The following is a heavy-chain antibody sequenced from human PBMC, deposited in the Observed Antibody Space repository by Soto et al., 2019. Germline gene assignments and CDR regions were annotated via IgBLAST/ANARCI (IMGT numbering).Heavy chain of an antibody. CDR1: GFTFSSYE. CDR2: ISSSGSTI. V-gene: IGHV3-48*03. Sequence: VGSLRLSCAASGFTFSSYEMNWVRQAPGKGLEWVSYISSSGSTIYYADSVKGRFTISRDNAKNSLYLQMNSLRAEDTAVYYCARCLPLLGMDVWGQGTTVTVSS. J-gene: IGHJ6*02. CDR3: ARCLPLLGMDV.